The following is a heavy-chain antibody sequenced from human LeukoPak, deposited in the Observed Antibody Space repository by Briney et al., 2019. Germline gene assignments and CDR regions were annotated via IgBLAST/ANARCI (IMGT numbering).Heavy chain of an antibody. J-gene: IGHJ4*02. CDR1: GFTFSSYS. CDR3: ARIQKTITMVRGVIIGQDY. Sequence: ESLRLSCAASGFTFSSYSMNWVRQPPGKGLEWIGEINHSGSTNYNPSLKSRVTISVDTSKNQFSLKLSSVTAADAAVYYCARIQKTITMVRGVIIGQDYWGQGTLVTVSS. D-gene: IGHD3-10*01. V-gene: IGHV4-34*01. CDR2: INHSGST.